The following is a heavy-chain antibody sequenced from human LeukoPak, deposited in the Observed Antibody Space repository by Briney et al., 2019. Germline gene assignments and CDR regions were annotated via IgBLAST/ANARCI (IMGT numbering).Heavy chain of an antibody. CDR1: GFTFNTYA. J-gene: IGHJ4*02. CDR3: AESTQFDY. CDR2: ISGSGVT. Sequence: GGSLRLSCAASGFTFNTYAKNWVRQTPGKGLEWVSSISGSGVTWYADSVKGRFTISRDNSKNTLYLQMNDLRAEDTAVYYCAESTQFDYWGQGTLVTVSS. V-gene: IGHV3-23*01.